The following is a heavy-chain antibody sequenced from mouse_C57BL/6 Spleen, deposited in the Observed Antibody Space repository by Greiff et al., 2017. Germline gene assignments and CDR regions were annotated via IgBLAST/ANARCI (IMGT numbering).Heavy chain of an antibody. CDR2: INPNNGGT. CDR3: ARGLGPAYALDY. V-gene: IGHV1-22*01. D-gene: IGHD4-1*01. CDR1: GYTFTDYN. Sequence: VQLQQSGPELVKPGASVKMSCKASGYTFTDYNMHWVKQSHGKSLEWIGYINPNNGGTSYNQKFKGKATLTVNKSSSTAYMELRGLTSEDSAVYYCARGLGPAYALDYWGQGTSVTVSS. J-gene: IGHJ4*01.